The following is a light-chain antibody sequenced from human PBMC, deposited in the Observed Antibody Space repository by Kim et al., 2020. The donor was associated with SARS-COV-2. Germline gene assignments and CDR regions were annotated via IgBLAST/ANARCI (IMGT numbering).Light chain of an antibody. V-gene: IGKV3-11*01. CDR2: DAS. J-gene: IGKJ5*01. CDR1: QSVGTY. Sequence: PATLSLSPGERAPLSCRASQSVGTYLAWYQQKPGQAPRLLIYDASKRATGIPARFRGSGSGTDFTLTIGTLEPEDSAVYYCQQRGNFGQGTRLEIK. CDR3: QQRGN.